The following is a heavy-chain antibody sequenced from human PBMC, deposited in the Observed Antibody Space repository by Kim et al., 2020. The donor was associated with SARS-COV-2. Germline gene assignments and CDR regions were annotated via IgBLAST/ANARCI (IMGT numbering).Heavy chain of an antibody. CDR3: AKDLNVLAFDY. J-gene: IGHJ4*02. V-gene: IGHV3-30*18. D-gene: IGHD5-12*01. Sequence: GGSLRLSCAASGFTFSSYGMHWVRQAPGKGLEWVAVISYDGSNKYYADSVKGRFTISRDNSKNTLYLQMNSLRAEDTAVYYCAKDLNVLAFDYWGQGTLVTVSS. CDR2: ISYDGSNK. CDR1: GFTFSSYG.